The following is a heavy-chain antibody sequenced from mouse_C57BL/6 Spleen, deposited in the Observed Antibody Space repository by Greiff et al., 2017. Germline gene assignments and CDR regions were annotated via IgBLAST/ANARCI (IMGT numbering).Heavy chain of an antibody. CDR1: GFTFSSYA. Sequence: EVQVVESGEGLVKPGGSLKLSCAASGFTFSSYAMSWVRQTPEKRLEWVAYISSGGDYIYYADTVKGRFTISRDNARNTLYLQMSSLKSEDTAMYYCTRDSYDYAYFDYWGQGTTLTVSS. CDR2: ISSGGDYI. J-gene: IGHJ2*01. D-gene: IGHD2-4*01. CDR3: TRDSYDYAYFDY. V-gene: IGHV5-9-1*02.